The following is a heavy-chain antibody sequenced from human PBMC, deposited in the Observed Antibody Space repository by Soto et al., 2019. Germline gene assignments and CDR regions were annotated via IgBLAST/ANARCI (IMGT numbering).Heavy chain of an antibody. Sequence: QLHLVQSGAVVKKPGASVTVSCSASGYPVTAYYMHWVRQAPGRGLGWMGGINPATGAAKYTQTIRGRVTMARDTSTSTVFMELSGLTSADTAVFYCARGGGVGVAGSAAFDMWGQGTLVTVSS. J-gene: IGHJ3*02. CDR1: GYPVTAYY. D-gene: IGHD3-3*01. V-gene: IGHV1-2*02. CDR3: ARGGGVGVAGSAAFDM. CDR2: INPATGAA.